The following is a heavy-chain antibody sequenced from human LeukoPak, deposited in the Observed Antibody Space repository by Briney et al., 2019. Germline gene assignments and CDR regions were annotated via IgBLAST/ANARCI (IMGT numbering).Heavy chain of an antibody. J-gene: IGHJ4*02. CDR3: ARDIVGATRSRSMFDY. Sequence: GASVKVSCKASGYTFTGYYMHWVRQAPGQGLEWMGWINPNSGGTNYAQKFQGRVTMTRDTSISTAYMELSRLRSDDTAVYYCARDIVGATRSRSMFDYWGQGTLVTVSS. CDR1: GYTFTGYY. D-gene: IGHD1-26*01. CDR2: INPNSGGT. V-gene: IGHV1-2*02.